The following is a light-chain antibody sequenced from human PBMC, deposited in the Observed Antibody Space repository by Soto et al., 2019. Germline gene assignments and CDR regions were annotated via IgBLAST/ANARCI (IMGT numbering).Light chain of an antibody. J-gene: IGLJ1*01. CDR3: CSYAGISALYV. Sequence: QSVLTQPPSVSGSPGQSITITCTGTSSNVGSYNLVCWHQQLPGTAHNLMIFGGTQRPSGVSSRFSGSKSGNTASLTICRLQDEDDADYYCCSYAGISALYVFGTGTKLTVL. CDR2: GGT. V-gene: IGLV2-23*01. CDR1: SSNVGSYNL.